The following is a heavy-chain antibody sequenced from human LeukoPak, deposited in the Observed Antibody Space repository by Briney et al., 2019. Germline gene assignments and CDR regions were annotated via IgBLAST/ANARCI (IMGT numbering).Heavy chain of an antibody. V-gene: IGHV1-2*02. CDR1: GYTFTGYY. J-gene: IGHJ6*02. CDR2: INPNSGGT. D-gene: IGHD3-10*01. CDR3: ARDNGVRGVTGHHYYYYGMDV. Sequence: ASVKVSCKASGYTFTGYYMLWVRQAPGQGLEWMGWINPNSGGTNYAQKFQGRVTMTRDTSISTAYMELSRLRSDDTAVYYCARDNGVRGVTGHHYYYYGMDVWGQGTTVTVSS.